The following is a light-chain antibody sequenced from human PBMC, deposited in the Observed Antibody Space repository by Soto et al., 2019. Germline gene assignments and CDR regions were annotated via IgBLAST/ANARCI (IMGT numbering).Light chain of an antibody. Sequence: AIRMTQSPSSFSASTGDRVTITCRASQGISSYLAWYQQKPGKAPKLLIHAASTLRSGVPSRFSGSGSGTDFPLTISCLQSDDFATYYCQQYYSYPHTFGQGTKVEIK. J-gene: IGKJ1*01. V-gene: IGKV1-8*01. CDR3: QQYYSYPHT. CDR2: AAS. CDR1: QGISSY.